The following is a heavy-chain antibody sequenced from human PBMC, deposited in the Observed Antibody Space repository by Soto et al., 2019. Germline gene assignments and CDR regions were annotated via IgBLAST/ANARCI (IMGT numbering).Heavy chain of an antibody. CDR2: IYYSGST. V-gene: IGHV4-31*03. Sequence: QVQLQESGPGLVKPSQTLSLTCTVSGGSISNRNYYWIWVRQNPGKGLEWIGNIYYSGSTYYNPSLKSRVAISVATSKNQCSLKFSSVTAVDTAVYYCARRIAASNGGWFDPWGQGTLVTVSS. D-gene: IGHD6-13*01. CDR1: GGSISNRNYY. CDR3: ARRIAASNGGWFDP. J-gene: IGHJ5*02.